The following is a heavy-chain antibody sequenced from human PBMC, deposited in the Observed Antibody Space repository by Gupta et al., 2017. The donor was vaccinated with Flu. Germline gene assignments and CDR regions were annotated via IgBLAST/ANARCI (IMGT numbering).Heavy chain of an antibody. CDR3: ARDHDSTMISIVPLDS. V-gene: IGHV3-21*01. CDR1: GFNFATYS. Sequence: EVQLAESGGGLVKPGASLRLSCVGSGFNFATYSLNWVRHTPRKGLEWVASISGSGSYIFYSDSVRGRFTITRDNAERSVFLQMTDLGVDDTGIYYCARDHDSTMISIVPLDSWGQGTLVTVSS. D-gene: IGHD3-22*01. CDR2: ISGSGSYI. J-gene: IGHJ4*02.